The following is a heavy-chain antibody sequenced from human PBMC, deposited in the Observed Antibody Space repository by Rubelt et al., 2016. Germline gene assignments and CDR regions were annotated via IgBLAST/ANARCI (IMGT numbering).Heavy chain of an antibody. D-gene: IGHD5-18*01. CDR1: GGTFSSYA. Sequence: QVQLVQSGAEVKKPGSSVKVSCKASGGTFSSYAISWVRQAPGQGLEWMGGIIPIFGTANYAQSFQGRVTITADEFTSTAHMELSSLRSDDTAVYYCARGVGDTAYNHYGMDVWAKGQRSSSP. CDR2: IIPIFGTA. CDR3: ARGVGDTAYNHYGMDV. V-gene: IGHV1-69*01. J-gene: IGHJ6*02.